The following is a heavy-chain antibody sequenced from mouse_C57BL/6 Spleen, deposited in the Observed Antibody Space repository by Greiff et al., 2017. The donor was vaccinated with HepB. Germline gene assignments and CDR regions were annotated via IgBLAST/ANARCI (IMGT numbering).Heavy chain of an antibody. CDR1: GFTFTDYY. CDR2: IRNKANGYTT. J-gene: IGHJ4*01. CDR3: ARYKWLRHAMDY. Sequence: EVKLVESGGGLVQPGGSLSLSCAASGFTFTDYYMSWVRQPPGKALEWLGFIRNKANGYTTEYSASVKGRFTISRDNSQSILYLQMNALRAEDSATYYCARYKWLRHAMDYWGQGTSVTVSS. V-gene: IGHV7-3*01. D-gene: IGHD2-2*01.